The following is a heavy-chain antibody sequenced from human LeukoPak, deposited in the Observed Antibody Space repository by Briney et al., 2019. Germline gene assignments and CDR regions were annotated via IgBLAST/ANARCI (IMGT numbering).Heavy chain of an antibody. Sequence: SETLSLTCTVSGGSISSSSYYWGWIRQPPGKVLEWIGSIYYSGSTYYNPSLKSRVTISVDTSKNQFSLKLSSVTAADTAVYYCARHVYDYVWGSYVGFDYWGQGTLVTVSS. D-gene: IGHD3-16*01. CDR3: ARHVYDYVWGSYVGFDY. CDR1: GGSISSSSYY. J-gene: IGHJ4*02. CDR2: IYYSGST. V-gene: IGHV4-39*01.